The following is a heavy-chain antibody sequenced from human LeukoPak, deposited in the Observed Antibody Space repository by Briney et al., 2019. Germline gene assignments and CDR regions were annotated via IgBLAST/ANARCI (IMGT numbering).Heavy chain of an antibody. D-gene: IGHD5-12*01. CDR2: IWYDGSNK. J-gene: IGHJ4*02. Sequence: GRSLRLSCAASGFTFSSYGMHWVRQAPGKGLEWVAVIWYDGSNKYYADSVKGRFTISRDNSKNTLYLQMNSLRAEDTAVYYCAKSRWRSRGYSGYDPTAYFDYWGQGTLVTVSS. CDR3: AKSRWRSRGYSGYDPTAYFDY. CDR1: GFTFSSYG. V-gene: IGHV3-33*06.